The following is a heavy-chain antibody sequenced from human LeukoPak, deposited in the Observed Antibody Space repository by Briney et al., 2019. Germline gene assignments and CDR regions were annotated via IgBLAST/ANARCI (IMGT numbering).Heavy chain of an antibody. V-gene: IGHV3-7*01. CDR1: VVTFIHYW. J-gene: IGHJ4*02. Sequence: GRPLRLSAAASVVTFIHYWMSWFGQAPGKGLEWVANINEHGTHKYYVDYLNGRFTISRDNAKNSLFLQMDSLKDEDTAVYYRARDRDYAREYWGQGTLVTVSS. D-gene: IGHD3-10*02. CDR2: INEHGTHK. CDR3: ARDRDYAREY.